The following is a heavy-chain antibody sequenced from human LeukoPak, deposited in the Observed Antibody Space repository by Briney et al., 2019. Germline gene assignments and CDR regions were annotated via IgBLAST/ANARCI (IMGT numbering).Heavy chain of an antibody. CDR2: IYYSGST. V-gene: IGHV4-59*01. Sequence: SETLSLTCTVSGGSISSYYWSWIRRPPGKGLEWIGYIYYSGSTNYNPSLKSRVTISVDTSKNQFSLKLSSVTAADTAVYYCARGHRNFDYWGQGTLVTVSS. D-gene: IGHD1-14*01. CDR1: GGSISSYY. J-gene: IGHJ4*02. CDR3: ARGHRNFDY.